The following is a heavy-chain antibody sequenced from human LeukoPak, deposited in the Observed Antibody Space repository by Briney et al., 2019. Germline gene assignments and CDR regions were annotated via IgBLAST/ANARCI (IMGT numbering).Heavy chain of an antibody. V-gene: IGHV3-20*04. D-gene: IGHD2-2*03. CDR2: INWNGSST. CDR3: ARASWIFVESSFIS. Sequence: GGSLRLSCAASGFTFYGYGMSWVRHAPGKGLEWVSGINWNGSSTGYADSVKGRFTISRDNAKNSLYLQMNSLRAEDTALYYCARASWIFVESSFISWGQGTLRTVSP. J-gene: IGHJ5*02. CDR1: GFTFYGYG.